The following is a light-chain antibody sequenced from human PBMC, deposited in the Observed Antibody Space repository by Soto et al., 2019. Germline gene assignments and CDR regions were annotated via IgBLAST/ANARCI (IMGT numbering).Light chain of an antibody. J-gene: IGKJ2*01. Sequence: EIVLTQSPGTLSLSPGERATLSCRASQSVTSNYLTWYQQKRGQPPRVLIYGASRRATGIPDRFSGSGSGTDFTLTISRLEPEDFAVYYCQQYDRSPGYTFGQGTKLEIK. CDR2: GAS. CDR1: QSVTSNY. CDR3: QQYDRSPGYT. V-gene: IGKV3-20*01.